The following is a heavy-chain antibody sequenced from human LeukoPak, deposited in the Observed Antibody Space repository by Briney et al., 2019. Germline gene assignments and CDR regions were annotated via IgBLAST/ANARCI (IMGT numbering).Heavy chain of an antibody. J-gene: IGHJ3*02. CDR1: GFTFSNYN. CDR3: ARDSNLYCSSTSCFNDAFDI. CDR2: ISSSSSTI. D-gene: IGHD2-2*01. V-gene: IGHV3-48*01. Sequence: PGGSLRLSCAASGFTFSNYNMNWVRQAPGKGLEWVSYISSSSSTIYYADSVKGRFTISRDNAKNSLYLQMNSLRAEDTAVCYCARDSNLYCSSTSCFNDAFDIWGQGTMVTVSS.